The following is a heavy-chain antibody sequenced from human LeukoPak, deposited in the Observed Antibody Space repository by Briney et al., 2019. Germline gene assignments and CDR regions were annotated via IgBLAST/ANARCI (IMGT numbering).Heavy chain of an antibody. CDR2: INHSGST. Sequence: PSETLSLTCAVYGGSFSGYYWSWIRQPPGKGLEWIGEINHSGSTNYNPSLKSRVTISVDTSKNQFSLKLSSETAADTAVYYCARGAYYHDSSGYFRGAEIDYWGQGTLVTVSS. J-gene: IGHJ4*02. D-gene: IGHD3-22*01. CDR1: GGSFSGYY. CDR3: ARGAYYHDSSGYFRGAEIDY. V-gene: IGHV4-34*01.